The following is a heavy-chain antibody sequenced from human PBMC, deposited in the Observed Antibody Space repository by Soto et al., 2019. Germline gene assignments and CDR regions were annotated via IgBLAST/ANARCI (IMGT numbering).Heavy chain of an antibody. CDR1: GYTFTGYY. J-gene: IGHJ6*02. CDR2: LNPNSGGT. CDR3: ARHQNYDFWSGYYNRLYYYDYVMDV. Sequence: ASVKVSCNASGYTFTGYYMHWVRQAPGQGLEWMGWLNPNSGGTNYAQKFQGRVTMTRDTSISTAYMELSRLRSDDTAVDYCARHQNYDFWSGYYNRLYYYDYVMDVWGQGTTVTVSS. V-gene: IGHV1-2*02. D-gene: IGHD3-3*01.